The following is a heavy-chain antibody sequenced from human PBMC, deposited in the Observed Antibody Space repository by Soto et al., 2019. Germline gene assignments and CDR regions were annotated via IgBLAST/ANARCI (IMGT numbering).Heavy chain of an antibody. CDR2: FHYSANT. D-gene: IGHD3-16*01. CDR3: AKAKEGGFDP. CDR1: GDSISTYY. V-gene: IGHV4-59*01. J-gene: IGHJ5*02. Sequence: QVQLQESGPGLVKPSETLSLTCTVSGDSISTYYWSWIRQPPGKGLEWMGYFHYSANTNYNPSLRSRITISVGTSQNQFSLKLTSVSAAATAVYYCAKAKEGGFDPWGQGILVTVSS.